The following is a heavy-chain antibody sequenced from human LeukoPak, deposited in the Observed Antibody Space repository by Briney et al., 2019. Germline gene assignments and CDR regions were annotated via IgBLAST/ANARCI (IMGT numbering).Heavy chain of an antibody. CDR3: KTVTAPYAFDI. J-gene: IGHJ3*02. D-gene: IGHD4-17*01. CDR1: GFTFGDYA. CDR2: IRSKAYGGTT. Sequence: GGSLRLSCTASGFTFGDYAMSWFRQAPGKGLEWVGFIRSKAYGGTTEYAASVKGRFTTSRDDSKSIVYLQMNSLKTEDTAVYYCKTVTAPYAFDIWGQGTMVTVSS. V-gene: IGHV3-49*03.